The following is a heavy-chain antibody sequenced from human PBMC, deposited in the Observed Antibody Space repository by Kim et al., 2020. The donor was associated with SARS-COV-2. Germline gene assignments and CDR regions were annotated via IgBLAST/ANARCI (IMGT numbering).Heavy chain of an antibody. J-gene: IGHJ4*02. CDR1: NGSISDYY. V-gene: IGHV4-59*08. Sequence: SETLSLTCTVSNGSISDYYWSWIRQSPGKGLEWIGYIYYSGSTIYNPSLNSRVSISVDTSTNQLSLKFYSVTAADTAIYYCARATSGSGTYYRLAYFDSWGQGTLVTVSS. CDR3: ARATSGSGTYYRLAYFDS. CDR2: IYYSGST. D-gene: IGHD3-10*01.